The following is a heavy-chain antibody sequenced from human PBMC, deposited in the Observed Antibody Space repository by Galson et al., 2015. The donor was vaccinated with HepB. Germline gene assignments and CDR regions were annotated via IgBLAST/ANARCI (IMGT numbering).Heavy chain of an antibody. CDR1: GFTFSSYS. CDR2: ISSSSSYI. J-gene: IGHJ5*02. V-gene: IGHV3-21*01. CDR3: ARGYCTGGVCNTPYWFDP. Sequence: SLRLSCAASGFTFSSYSMNWVRQAPGKGLEWVSSISSSSSYIYYADSVKGRFTISRDNAKNSLYLQMNSLRAEDTAVYYCARGYCTGGVCNTPYWFDPWGQGTLVTVSS. D-gene: IGHD2-8*02.